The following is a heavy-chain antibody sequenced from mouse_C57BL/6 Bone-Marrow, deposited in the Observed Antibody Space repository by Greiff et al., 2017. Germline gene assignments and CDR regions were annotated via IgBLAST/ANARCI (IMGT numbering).Heavy chain of an antibody. CDR1: GYTFTSYW. V-gene: IGHV1-64*01. J-gene: IGHJ4*01. CDR3: ASTTVYYYAMDY. CDR2: IHPNSGST. Sequence: QVQLQQPGAELVKPGASVKLSCKASGYTFTSYWMHWVKQRPGQGLEWIGMIHPNSGSTNYNEKFKSKATLTVDKSSSTAYMQLSSLTSEDSAVYYCASTTVYYYAMDYWGQGTSVTISS. D-gene: IGHD1-1*01.